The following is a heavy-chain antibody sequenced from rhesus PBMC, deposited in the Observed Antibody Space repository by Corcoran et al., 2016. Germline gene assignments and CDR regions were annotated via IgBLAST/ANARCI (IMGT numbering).Heavy chain of an antibody. J-gene: IGHJ4*01. D-gene: IGHD3-3*01. CDR3: VSGDYNIWTGYRYFDY. V-gene: IGHV4-169*01. CDR2: VCGSGSST. Sequence: QLQLQESGPGLVKPSETLSVTCAVSGGSISSSYWSWIRQAPGKGLEWIGYVCGSGSSTNSNPSLKSRVTLSVDTSKNQLSLKLSSVTAADTAVYYCVSGDYNIWTGYRYFDYWGQGVLVTVSS. CDR1: GGSISSSY.